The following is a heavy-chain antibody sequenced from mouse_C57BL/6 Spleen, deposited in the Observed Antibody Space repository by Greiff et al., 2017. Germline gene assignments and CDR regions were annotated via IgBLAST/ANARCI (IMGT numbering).Heavy chain of an antibody. V-gene: IGHV5-9-1*02. D-gene: IGHD1-1*01. CDR2: ISSGGDYI. CDR1: GFTFSSYA. Sequence: EVKVEESGAGLVKPGGSLKLSCAASGFTFSSYAMSWVRQTPEKRLEWVAYISSGGDYIYYADTVKGRFTISRDNARNTLYLQMSSLTSEDTAMYYCTRDPGYYYGRGFAYWGQGTLVTVSA. J-gene: IGHJ3*01. CDR3: TRDPGYYYGRGFAY.